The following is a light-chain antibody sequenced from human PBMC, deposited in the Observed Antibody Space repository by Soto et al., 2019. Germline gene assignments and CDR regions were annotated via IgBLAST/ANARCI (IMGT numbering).Light chain of an antibody. CDR2: WAS. V-gene: IGKV4-1*01. CDR3: QQYYGSPRA. CDR1: QRVLYSSNNKNY. Sequence: DIVMTQSPDSLAVSLGERATINCKSSQRVLYSSNNKNYLAWYQQKPGQPPKLLIYWASTPESGVPDRFTGSGSGTDVTLTISSLQAEDVAVYYCQQYYGSPRAFGGGTKVVIK. J-gene: IGKJ4*01.